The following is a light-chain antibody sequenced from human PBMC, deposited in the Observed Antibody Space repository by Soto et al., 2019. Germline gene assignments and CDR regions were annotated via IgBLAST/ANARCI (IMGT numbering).Light chain of an antibody. CDR1: QSVDSSF. CDR3: XXXVXSXT. Sequence: EIVLTQSPGSLSLSPGERATLSCRASQSVDSSFFAWYQKKPGQAPRLLIYGASKRATGIPDRFSGSGSGTDFTXTXSXXEPEXXXXXXXXXXVXSXTFGQGTKVEIK. CDR2: GAS. V-gene: IGKV3-20*01. J-gene: IGKJ1*01.